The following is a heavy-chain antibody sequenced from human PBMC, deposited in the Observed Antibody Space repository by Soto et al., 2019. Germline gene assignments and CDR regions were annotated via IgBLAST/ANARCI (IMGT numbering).Heavy chain of an antibody. V-gene: IGHV3-13*01. Sequence: GGSLSLSCAASGFTLSTYDMHWVRPATGKGLEWVAALSYAGDTYYPGSVKGRFTVSREGAKNSLYLQMNSLTAGDTAVYYCAKGPRSASGYYYMDVWGKGTTVTVSS. D-gene: IGHD3-10*01. CDR1: GFTLSTYD. CDR2: LSYAGDT. CDR3: AKGPRSASGYYYMDV. J-gene: IGHJ6*03.